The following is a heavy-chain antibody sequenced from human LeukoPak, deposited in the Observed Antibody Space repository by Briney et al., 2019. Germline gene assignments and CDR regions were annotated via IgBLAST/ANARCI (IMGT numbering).Heavy chain of an antibody. D-gene: IGHD1-1*01. V-gene: IGHV1-18*01. J-gene: IGHJ4*01. Sequence: GASVKVSCKASGYTLTSYGISWVRQAPGQGLEWMGWITAYNGNRLYAQRFQGRITLTTDTSTSTSYMELRSLEYDDTAIYYCARDNDKVVDHWGQGTLVTVSS. CDR3: ARDNDKVVDH. CDR1: GYTLTSYG. CDR2: ITAYNGNR.